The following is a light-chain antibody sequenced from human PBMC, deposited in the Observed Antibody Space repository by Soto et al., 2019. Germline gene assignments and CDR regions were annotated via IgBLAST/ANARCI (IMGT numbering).Light chain of an antibody. CDR2: GSS. Sequence: DFQMTQSPSSLSASVGDSVTITCQASQDIGKFLNWYQQKPGEAPKLLIHGSSNLETGVPSRFSGSGSGTAFSFTIRSLQPDDFGTYYCQQYNEFPYSFGQGTKLEMK. J-gene: IGKJ2*03. CDR1: QDIGKF. V-gene: IGKV1-33*01. CDR3: QQYNEFPYS.